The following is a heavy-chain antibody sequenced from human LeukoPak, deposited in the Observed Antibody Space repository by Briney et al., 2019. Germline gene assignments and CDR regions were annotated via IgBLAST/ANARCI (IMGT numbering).Heavy chain of an antibody. V-gene: IGHV4-59*01. Sequence: KPSETLSLTCTVSGGSISSYYWSWIRQPPGKGLEWIGYIYYSGSTSYNPSLKSRVTISVDTSKNQFSLKLSSVTAADTAVYYCARDPLYDYWGQGTLVTVSS. J-gene: IGHJ4*02. CDR1: GGSISSYY. CDR2: IYYSGST. CDR3: ARDPLYDY.